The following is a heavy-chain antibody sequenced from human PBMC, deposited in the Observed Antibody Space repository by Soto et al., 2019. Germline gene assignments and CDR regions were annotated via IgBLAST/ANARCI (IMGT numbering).Heavy chain of an antibody. CDR2: IYSSGST. CDR3: ARRPLNSNGAY. Sequence: EVQLVESGGDLIQPGGSLRLSCAASGFTVSSNDMSWVRQAPGKGLEWVSLIYSSGSTKYADSVKGRFTISRDNSKNTVHLQMNTLRTEDTAVYYCARRPLNSNGAYWGQATLVTVSS. V-gene: IGHV3-53*01. D-gene: IGHD3-22*01. CDR1: GFTVSSND. J-gene: IGHJ4*02.